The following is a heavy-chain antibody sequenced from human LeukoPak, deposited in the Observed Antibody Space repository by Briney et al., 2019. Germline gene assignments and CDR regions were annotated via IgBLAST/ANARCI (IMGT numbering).Heavy chain of an antibody. CDR3: ARDSSRWDQGAYYYGVDV. CDR2: ISSSSTTI. J-gene: IGHJ6*02. V-gene: IGHV3-48*02. D-gene: IGHD6-13*01. Sequence: PGGSLRLSCAASGFIFSNYEMNWVRQAPGKGLEWVSYISSSSTTIYSADSAKGRFTISRDNAKNSVYLQMNSLREDDTAVYYCARDSSRWDQGAYYYGVDVWGQGTTVTVSS. CDR1: GFIFSNYE.